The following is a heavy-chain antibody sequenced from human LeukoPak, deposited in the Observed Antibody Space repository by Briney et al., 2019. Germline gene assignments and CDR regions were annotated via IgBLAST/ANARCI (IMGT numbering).Heavy chain of an antibody. D-gene: IGHD3-10*01. CDR1: GFTVSSNY. CDR3: ARDQPYGSGSYFDY. V-gene: IGHV3-66*01. J-gene: IGHJ4*02. Sequence: PGGSLRLSCAASGFTVSSNYMSWVRQAPGKGLEWVSDIYSGGSTYYADSVKGRFTISRDNSKNTLYLQMNSLRAEDTAVYYCARDQPYGSGSYFDYWGQGTLVTVSS. CDR2: IYSGGST.